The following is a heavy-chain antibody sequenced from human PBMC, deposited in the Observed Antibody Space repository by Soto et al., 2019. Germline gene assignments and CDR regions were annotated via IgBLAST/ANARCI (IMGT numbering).Heavy chain of an antibody. CDR2: IYYSGST. V-gene: IGHV4-31*03. CDR3: ARGRYGLGVDY. J-gene: IGHJ4*02. CDR1: GGSISSGGYY. D-gene: IGHD1-26*01. Sequence: SETLSLTCTVSGGSISSGGYYWSWIRQHPGKGLEWIGYIYYSGSTYYNPSLKSRVTISVDTSKNQFSLKLSSVRVEDTAVYYCARGRYGLGVDYWGQGTLVTVSS.